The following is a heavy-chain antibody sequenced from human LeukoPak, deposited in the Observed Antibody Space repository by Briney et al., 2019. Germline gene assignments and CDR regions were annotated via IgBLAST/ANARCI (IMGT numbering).Heavy chain of an antibody. CDR2: ISAYNGNT. Sequence: ASVKVSCKASGYTFTSYGINWVRQAPGQGPEWMGWISAYNGNTNYAQKFQDRVTMTTDTSTSTAYMELRSLRSDDTAVYYCLQWPVRGDGFDIWGQGTTVTVSS. V-gene: IGHV1-18*01. D-gene: IGHD6-19*01. CDR3: LQWPVRGDGFDI. CDR1: GYTFTSYG. J-gene: IGHJ3*02.